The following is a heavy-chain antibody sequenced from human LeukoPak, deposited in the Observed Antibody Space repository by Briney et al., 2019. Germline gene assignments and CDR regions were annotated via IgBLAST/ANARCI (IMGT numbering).Heavy chain of an antibody. Sequence: GASVKVSCKASGYTFTTYYIHCVRQAPGQGLQWMGIINPSGGSTSYAQKFQGRVTVTRDTSTSTVYMELSSLRSEDTAVYYCARDFDYSSGSDIWGQGTMVTVSS. V-gene: IGHV1-46*01. CDR3: ARDFDYSSGSDI. J-gene: IGHJ3*02. CDR2: INPSGGST. CDR1: GYTFTTYY. D-gene: IGHD6-19*01.